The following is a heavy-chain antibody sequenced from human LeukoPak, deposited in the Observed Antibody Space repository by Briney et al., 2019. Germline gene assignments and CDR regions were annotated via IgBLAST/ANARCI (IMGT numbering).Heavy chain of an antibody. CDR2: ISPSGGST. J-gene: IGHJ3*02. CDR1: GYTFTSYH. Sequence: ASVKVSCKASGYTFTSYHMHWVRQAPGQGLEWMGIISPSGGSTSYAQKFQGRVTMTRDTSTSTVYMELSSLRSEDTAVYYCARDGPVRAIFGVVIIGAFDIWGQGTMVTVSS. D-gene: IGHD3-3*01. CDR3: ARDGPVRAIFGVVIIGAFDI. V-gene: IGHV1-46*01.